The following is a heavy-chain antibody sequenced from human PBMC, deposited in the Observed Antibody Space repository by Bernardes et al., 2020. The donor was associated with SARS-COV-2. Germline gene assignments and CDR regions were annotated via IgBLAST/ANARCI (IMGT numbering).Heavy chain of an antibody. V-gene: IGHV3-23*01. CDR3: AKGEGCSGGSCYPPIFQH. J-gene: IGHJ1*01. Sequence: GGFLRLSCAASGFTFSSYAMSWVRQAPGKGLEWVSAISGSGGSTYYADSVKGRFTISRDNSKNTLYLQMNSLRAEDTAVYYCAKGEGCSGGSCYPPIFQHWGQGTLVTVSS. CDR2: ISGSGGST. CDR1: GFTFSSYA. D-gene: IGHD2-15*01.